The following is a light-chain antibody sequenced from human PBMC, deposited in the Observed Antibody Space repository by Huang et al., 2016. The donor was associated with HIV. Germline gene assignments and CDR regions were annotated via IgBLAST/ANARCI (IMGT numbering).Light chain of an antibody. Sequence: DIQMTQSPSSLSASVGDRVTITCRASQNISSYLNWFQQKPGRAPKLLIYAASTLQGGVPSRFTGSRSGTDFTLTVSSLQPEDFATYYCQQSYSSPPTFGGGTKVEIK. J-gene: IGKJ4*01. CDR2: AAS. CDR1: QNISSY. V-gene: IGKV1-39*01. CDR3: QQSYSSPPT.